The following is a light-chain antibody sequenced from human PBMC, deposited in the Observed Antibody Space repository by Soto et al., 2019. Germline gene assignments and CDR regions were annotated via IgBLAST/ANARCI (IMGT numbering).Light chain of an antibody. CDR3: QRLSNSLMST. CDR2: GAS. Sequence: DFQLTQSPSSLSASVGDRVTITCRASHSISSFLNWYQQKPGKAPRLLIYGASSLQRGVPSRFSGSGSGTEFTLTISSLQPEDFATYYCQRLSNSLMSTFGQGTHLEIK. J-gene: IGKJ2*01. V-gene: IGKV1-39*01. CDR1: HSISSF.